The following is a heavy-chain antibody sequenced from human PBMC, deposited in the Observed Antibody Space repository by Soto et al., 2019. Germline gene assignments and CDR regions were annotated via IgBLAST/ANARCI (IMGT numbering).Heavy chain of an antibody. Sequence: PGGSLRLSCAASGFTFSSHAMSWVRQAPGKGLEWVSSVSGSGGTTQYADSVKGRFTISRDNSKNTLYLQMNSLSAGDTGVYYCARSRDGYSFYFYYGMDVWGQGTTVTVSS. CDR2: VSGSGGTT. J-gene: IGHJ6*02. V-gene: IGHV3-23*01. CDR1: GFTFSSHA. D-gene: IGHD5-18*01. CDR3: ARSRDGYSFYFYYGMDV.